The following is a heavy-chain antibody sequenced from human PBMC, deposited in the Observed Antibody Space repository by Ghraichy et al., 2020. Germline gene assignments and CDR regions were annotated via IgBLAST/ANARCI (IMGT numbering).Heavy chain of an antibody. CDR3: TRGYSDSSGYYENWFAP. J-gene: IGHJ5*02. D-gene: IGHD3-22*01. Sequence: GGSLRLSCAASGFPFSGSAMSWVRQASGKGLEWVGRIRTKPNTYATAYAASVNGRFTISRDDSKNTAYLQMNSLKTEDTAVYYCTRGYSDSSGYYENWFAPWGQGTLVTVSS. CDR2: IRTKPNTYAT. CDR1: GFPFSGSA. V-gene: IGHV3-73*01.